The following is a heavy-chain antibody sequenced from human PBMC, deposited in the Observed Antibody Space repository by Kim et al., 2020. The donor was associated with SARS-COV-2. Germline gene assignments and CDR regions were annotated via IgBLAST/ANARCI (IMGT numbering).Heavy chain of an antibody. CDR2: ISYDGSNK. CDR3: ARGGITIFGVVISPFDY. D-gene: IGHD3-3*01. CDR1: GFTFSSYA. J-gene: IGHJ4*01. Sequence: GGSLRLSCAASGFTFSSYAMHWVRQAPGKGLEWVAVISYDGSNKYYADSVKGRFTISRDNSKNTLYLQMNSLRAEDTAVYYCARGGITIFGVVISPFDY. V-gene: IGHV3-30*04.